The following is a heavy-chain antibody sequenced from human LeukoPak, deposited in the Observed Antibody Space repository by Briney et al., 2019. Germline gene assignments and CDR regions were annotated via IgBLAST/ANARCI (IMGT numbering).Heavy chain of an antibody. D-gene: IGHD3-16*02. J-gene: IGHJ4*02. CDR2: IYSSGST. CDR3: AREYYDYVWGGYRPYYFDY. Sequence: SETLSLTCTVSGGSINSNYWNWIRQPAGKGLEWIGRIYSSGSTSYKPSLKSRVTMSVDTSKNQFSLQLSSVTAADTAVYYCAREYYDYVWGGYRPYYFDYWGRGTLVTVSS. V-gene: IGHV4-4*07. CDR1: GGSINSNY.